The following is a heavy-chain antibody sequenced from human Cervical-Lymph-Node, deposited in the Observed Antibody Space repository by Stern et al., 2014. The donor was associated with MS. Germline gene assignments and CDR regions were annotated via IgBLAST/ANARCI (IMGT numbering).Heavy chain of an antibody. CDR3: AKGDNWRRLNY. J-gene: IGHJ4*02. CDR2: ISEDGSKK. D-gene: IGHD1-20*01. CDR1: GFTFSTYG. V-gene: IGHV3-30*18. Sequence: QVQLVQSGGGVVQPGRSLRLSCAASGFTFSTYGMHWVRQAPGQGLEWVGVISEDGSKKFYSDSVKGRFTISRDNSKNTLYLQMNSLRAEDTAVYYCAKGDNWRRLNYWGQGTLVTVSS.